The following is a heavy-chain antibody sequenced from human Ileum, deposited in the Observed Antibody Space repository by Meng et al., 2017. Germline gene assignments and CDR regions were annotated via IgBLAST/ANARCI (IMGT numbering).Heavy chain of an antibody. D-gene: IGHD2/OR15-2a*01. Sequence: EVQLVKSGGGLVQPGGSLRLSCAASGFTFSSYWMHWVLQVPGKGLVWVSRIRYDGSRTGYADSVKGRFTISRDNAKNTVYLQMNSLRAEDTAIYYCAKDFSSSPGDYWGQGTLVTVSS. V-gene: IGHV3-74*01. CDR3: AKDFSSSPGDY. J-gene: IGHJ4*02. CDR2: IRYDGSRT. CDR1: GFTFSSYW.